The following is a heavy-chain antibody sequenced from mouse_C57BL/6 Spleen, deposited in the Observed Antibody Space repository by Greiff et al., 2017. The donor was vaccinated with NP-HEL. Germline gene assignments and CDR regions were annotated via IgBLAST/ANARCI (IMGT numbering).Heavy chain of an antibody. D-gene: IGHD1-1*01. CDR2: IDPSDSYT. CDR3: ARSHYYGSSYGGWFAY. CDR1: GYTFTSYW. Sequence: QVQLQQPGAELVRPGTSVKLSCKASGYTFTSYWMHWVKQRPGQGLEWIGVIDPSDSYTNYNQKFKGKATLTVDTSSSTAYMQLSSLTSEDSAVYYCARSHYYGSSYGGWFAYWGQGTLVTVSA. J-gene: IGHJ3*01. V-gene: IGHV1-59*01.